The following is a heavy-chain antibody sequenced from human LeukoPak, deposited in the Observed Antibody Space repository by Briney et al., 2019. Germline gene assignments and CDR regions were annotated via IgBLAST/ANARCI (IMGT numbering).Heavy chain of an antibody. D-gene: IGHD3-16*02. V-gene: IGHV4-34*01. CDR3: ARRRITRYWFDP. Sequence: SETLSLTCAVYGGSFSGYYWSWIRQPPGKGLEWIGEINHSGSTNYNPSLKSRVTISVDTSKNQFSLKLSSVTAADTAVYYCARRRITRYWFDPWGQGTLVTVSS. J-gene: IGHJ5*02. CDR1: GGSFSGYY. CDR2: INHSGST.